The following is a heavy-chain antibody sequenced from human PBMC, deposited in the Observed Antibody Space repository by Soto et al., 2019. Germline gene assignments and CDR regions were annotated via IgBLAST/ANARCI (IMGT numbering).Heavy chain of an antibody. V-gene: IGHV3-30*18. Sequence: QVQLVESGGGVVQPGRSLTLSCAASGFTFNKYGMHWVRQAPGKGLEWVAVISYDGSNKYYADSVKGRFTISRDNPKNTLSLHMNSLRAEDTAVYYCAKDQGWELRGYYYGMDVWGQGTTVTVSS. J-gene: IGHJ6*02. CDR3: AKDQGWELRGYYYGMDV. CDR1: GFTFNKYG. D-gene: IGHD1-26*01. CDR2: ISYDGSNK.